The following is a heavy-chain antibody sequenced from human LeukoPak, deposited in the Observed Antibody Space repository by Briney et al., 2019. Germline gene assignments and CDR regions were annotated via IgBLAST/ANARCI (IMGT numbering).Heavy chain of an antibody. J-gene: IGHJ3*02. V-gene: IGHV3-7*01. CDR1: GFTFSSYW. CDR2: IKQDGSEK. D-gene: IGHD7-27*01. CDR3: ARDNWGYYDAFDI. Sequence: GGSLRLSCAASGFTFSSYWMSWVRQAPGKGLEWVANIKQDGSEKYYVDSVKGRFTISKDSAKNSLYLQMNSLRAEDTAVYYCARDNWGYYDAFDIWGQGTMVTVSS.